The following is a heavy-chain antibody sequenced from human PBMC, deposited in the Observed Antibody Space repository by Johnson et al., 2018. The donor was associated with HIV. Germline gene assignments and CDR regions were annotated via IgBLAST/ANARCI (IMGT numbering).Heavy chain of an antibody. J-gene: IGHJ3*01. V-gene: IGHV3-9*01. CDR1: GFTFDDYA. D-gene: IGHD1-7*01. CDR2: ISWNSGSI. CDR3: AKGYNWNYCES. Sequence: EVQLVESGGGVVQPGGSLRLSCAASGFTFDDYAMHWVRQAPGKGLEWVSGISWNSGSIGYADSVKGRFTISRDNAKNSLYLQMNSLRAEDTALYYCAKGYNWNYCESWGQGTMVTVSS.